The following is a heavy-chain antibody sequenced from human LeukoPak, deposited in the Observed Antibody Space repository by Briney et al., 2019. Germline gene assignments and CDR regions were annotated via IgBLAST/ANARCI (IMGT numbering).Heavy chain of an antibody. CDR2: ITSSSDSK. V-gene: IGHV3-21*01. J-gene: IGHJ4*02. CDR3: AREIMGGTFDY. CDR1: GFTFSTYS. Sequence: KSGGSLRLSCAASGFTFSTYSMNWVRQAPGKGLEWVSSITSSSDSKYYTDSIKGRFTISRDNARNSLHLQMNSLRADDTALYYCAREIMGGTFDYWGQGALVTVSS. D-gene: IGHD1-26*01.